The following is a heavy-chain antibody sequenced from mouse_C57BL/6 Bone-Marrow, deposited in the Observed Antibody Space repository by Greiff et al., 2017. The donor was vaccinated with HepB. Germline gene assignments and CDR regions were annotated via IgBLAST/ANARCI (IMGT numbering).Heavy chain of an antibody. Sequence: EVQVVESGGGLVKPGGSLKLSCAASGFTFSSYAMSWVRQTPEKRLEWVATISDGGSYTYYPDNVKGRFTISRDNAKNNLYLQMSHLKSEDTAMYYCASWGDYYGSRRTWYFDVWGTGTTVTVSS. CDR3: ASWGDYYGSRRTWYFDV. CDR2: ISDGGSYT. J-gene: IGHJ1*03. CDR1: GFTFSSYA. D-gene: IGHD1-1*01. V-gene: IGHV5-4*01.